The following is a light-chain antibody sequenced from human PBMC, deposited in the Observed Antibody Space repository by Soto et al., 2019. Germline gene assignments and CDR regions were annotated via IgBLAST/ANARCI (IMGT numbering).Light chain of an antibody. V-gene: IGKV3-20*01. CDR3: QQYGSSSWT. CDR1: QRVSTSY. Sequence: EIVLTQSPGTLSLSPGDRATLSCRARQRVSTSYLAWYQQKFGQAPRLLIYGASSRATGIPDRFSGSGSGTYFTLTISRLDPEDFAVYYCQQYGSSSWTFGQGTKVEIK. CDR2: GAS. J-gene: IGKJ1*01.